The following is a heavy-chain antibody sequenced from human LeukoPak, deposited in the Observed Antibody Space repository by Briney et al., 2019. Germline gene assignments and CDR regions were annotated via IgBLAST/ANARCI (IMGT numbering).Heavy chain of an antibody. CDR2: TYYRSKWYN. V-gene: IGHV6-1*01. Sequence: SQTLSLTCAISGDSVSSNSAAWNWIRQSPSRGLEWLGRTYYRSKWYNDYAVSVKSRITINPDTSKNQFSLQLNSVTPEDTAVYYCAITDLPSGSVTGGVDYWGQGTLVTVSS. J-gene: IGHJ4*02. CDR3: AITDLPSGSVTGGVDY. CDR1: GDSVSSNSAA. D-gene: IGHD3-10*01.